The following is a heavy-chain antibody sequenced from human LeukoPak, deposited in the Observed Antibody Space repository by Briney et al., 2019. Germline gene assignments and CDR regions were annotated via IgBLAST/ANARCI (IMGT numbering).Heavy chain of an antibody. CDR1: GGSISNYF. CDR3: ARDGPRSGYDLGHFDN. Sequence: SETLSLTCTVSGGSISNYFWSWVRQPAGKGLEWIGRIYSTGRSDYNPSLKSRITMSVDTSKNQFSLKLSSVTAADTAVYYCARDGPRSGYDLGHFDNLGLGTLVTASS. V-gene: IGHV4-4*07. CDR2: IYSTGRS. J-gene: IGHJ4*02. D-gene: IGHD5-12*01.